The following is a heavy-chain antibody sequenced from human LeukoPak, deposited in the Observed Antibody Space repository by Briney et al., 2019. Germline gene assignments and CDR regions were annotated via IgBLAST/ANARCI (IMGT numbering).Heavy chain of an antibody. CDR2: INPNSGGT. Sequence: ASVKVSCKASGYTFTSYGISWVRQAPGQGLEWMGWINPNSGGTNYAQKFQGRVTMTRDTSISTAYMELSRLRSDDTAVYYCAILRPYSSSPQGWFDPWGQGTLVTVSS. CDR3: AILRPYSSSPQGWFDP. J-gene: IGHJ5*02. D-gene: IGHD6-6*01. V-gene: IGHV1-2*02. CDR1: GYTFTSYG.